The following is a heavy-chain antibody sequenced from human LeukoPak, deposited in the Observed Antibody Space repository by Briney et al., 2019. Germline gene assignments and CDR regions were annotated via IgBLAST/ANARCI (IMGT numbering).Heavy chain of an antibody. D-gene: IGHD3-9*01. V-gene: IGHV3-23*01. Sequence: GGSLRLSCAASGFTFSSYAMSWVRQAPGKGLEWVSAISGSGGSTYYADSVKGRFTISRDSSKNTLYLQMNSLRAEDTAVYYCAKGFVRNYDTSNRGFDYWGQGTLVTVSS. CDR1: GFTFSSYA. CDR2: ISGSGGST. J-gene: IGHJ4*02. CDR3: AKGFVRNYDTSNRGFDY.